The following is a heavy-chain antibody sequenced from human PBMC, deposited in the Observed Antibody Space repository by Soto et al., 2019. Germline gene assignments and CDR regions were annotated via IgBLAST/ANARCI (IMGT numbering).Heavy chain of an antibody. V-gene: IGHV4-39*01. D-gene: IGHD4-17*01. J-gene: IGHJ5*02. CDR2: IYYSGST. CDR3: ARQGGDYLGDWFDP. CDR1: GGSISSSSYY. Sequence: SETLSLTCTVSGGSISSSSYYSGWIRQPPGKGLEWIGSIYYSGSTYYNPSLKSRVTISVDTSKNQFSLKLSSVTAADTAVYYCARQGGDYLGDWFDPWGQGTLVTVSS.